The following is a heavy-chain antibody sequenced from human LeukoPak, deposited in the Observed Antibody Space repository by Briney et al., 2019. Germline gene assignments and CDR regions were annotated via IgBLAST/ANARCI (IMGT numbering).Heavy chain of an antibody. J-gene: IGHJ4*02. D-gene: IGHD1-26*01. CDR2: IYSTGST. CDR3: ASRVSYSGGFQY. Sequence: SETLSLTCASAGASISGYYWSWIRQPPGKVLDWLGYIYSTGSTNYNPSLRSRVTISVDTSKNHFSLRLSSVTAADTAVYYCASRVSYSGGFQYWGQGTLVTVSS. V-gene: IGHV4-59*01. CDR1: GASISGYY.